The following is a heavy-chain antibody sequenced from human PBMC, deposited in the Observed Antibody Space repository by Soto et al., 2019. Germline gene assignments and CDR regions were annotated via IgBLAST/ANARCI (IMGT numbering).Heavy chain of an antibody. CDR1: GGSISSSSYY. D-gene: IGHD1-26*01. CDR3: ARPSGSYYGDWFDP. J-gene: IGHJ5*02. Sequence: SETLSLTCTVSGGSISSSSYYWGWIRQPPGKGLEWIGSIYYSGSTYYNPSLKSRVTISVDTSKNQFSLKLSSVTAADTAVYYCARPSGSYYGDWFDPWGQGTLVTVSS. CDR2: IYYSGST. V-gene: IGHV4-39*01.